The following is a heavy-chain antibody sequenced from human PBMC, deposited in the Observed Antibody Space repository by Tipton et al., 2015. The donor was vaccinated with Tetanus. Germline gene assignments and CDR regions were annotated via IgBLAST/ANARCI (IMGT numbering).Heavy chain of an antibody. CDR2: AFPGDSDT. D-gene: IGHD6-6*01. V-gene: IGHV5-51*01. Sequence: QLVQSGAEVKKPGESLRISCKVSGYDFTNYWIAWVRQVSGKGLEWMGIAFPGDSDTRYSPSFQGQVTMSADWSISTACLQWSSLKTSDTAMYYCARRYSSSSTPKTFDIWGQGTMVTVSS. CDR3: ARRYSSSSTPKTFDI. CDR1: GYDFTNYW. J-gene: IGHJ3*02.